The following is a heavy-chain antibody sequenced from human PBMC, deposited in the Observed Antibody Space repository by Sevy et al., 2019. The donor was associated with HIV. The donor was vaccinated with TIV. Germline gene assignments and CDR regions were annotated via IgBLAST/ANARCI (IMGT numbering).Heavy chain of an antibody. Sequence: SETLSLTCTVSGGSINSYYWTWIRQPPGKGLEWIGYIYYSGSTKYNPSLKSRVTISVDTSKNQFSLKLTSVTAADTAVYYCARAVGSSSWPRDYYYGIDVWGQGTTVTVSS. J-gene: IGHJ6*02. V-gene: IGHV4-59*01. CDR2: IYYSGST. CDR1: GGSINSYY. D-gene: IGHD6-13*01. CDR3: ARAVGSSSWPRDYYYGIDV.